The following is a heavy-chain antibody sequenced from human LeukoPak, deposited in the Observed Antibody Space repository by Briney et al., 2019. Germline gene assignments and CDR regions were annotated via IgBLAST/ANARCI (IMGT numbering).Heavy chain of an antibody. V-gene: IGHV3-48*03. J-gene: IGHJ4*02. CDR3: ARDLRAHFDY. Sequence: GGSLRLSCAASGFTFSSYEMNWVRQAPGKGLEWVSYISSSGSTIYYAGSVKGRFTISRDNAKDSLYLRMNSLRAEDTAVYYCARDLRAHFDYWGQGTLVTVSS. CDR1: GFTFSSYE. CDR2: ISSSGSTI.